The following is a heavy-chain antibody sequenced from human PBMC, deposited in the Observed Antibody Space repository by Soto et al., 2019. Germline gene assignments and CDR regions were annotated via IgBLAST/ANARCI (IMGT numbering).Heavy chain of an antibody. CDR3: ARLEYSSSTGEWYYYYAMDV. V-gene: IGHV5-10-1*01. Sequence: PGESLKISCKGSGYSFTSYWISWVRQMPGKGLEWMGRIDPSDSYTNYSPSFQGHVTISADKSISTAYLQWSSLKASDTAMYYCARLEYSSSTGEWYYYYAMDVWGQWTTVTVSS. J-gene: IGHJ6*02. CDR2: IDPSDSYT. D-gene: IGHD6-6*01. CDR1: GYSFTSYW.